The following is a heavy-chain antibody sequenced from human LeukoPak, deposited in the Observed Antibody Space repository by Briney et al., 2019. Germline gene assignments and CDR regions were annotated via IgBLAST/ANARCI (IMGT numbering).Heavy chain of an antibody. CDR3: ARVSYDILTGPFDY. CDR2: ISGSSGYT. D-gene: IGHD3-9*01. V-gene: IGHV3-11*05. J-gene: IGHJ4*02. Sequence: GGSLRLSCADSGFTFSDYNMSWSRQAPGKGLEWVSYISGSSGYTKYADSVKGRFTISRDSAKNSLYLQMNNLRAEDTALYYCARVSYDILTGPFDYWGQGTLVTVSS. CDR1: GFTFSDYN.